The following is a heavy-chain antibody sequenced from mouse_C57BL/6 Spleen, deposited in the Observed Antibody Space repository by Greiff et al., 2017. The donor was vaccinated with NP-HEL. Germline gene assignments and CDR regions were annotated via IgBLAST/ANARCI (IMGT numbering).Heavy chain of an antibody. CDR2: INPNNGGT. D-gene: IGHD2-4*01. CDR3: ARCYDYDGWDY. J-gene: IGHJ2*01. Sequence: EVQLQQSGPELVKPGASVKISCKASGYTFTDYYMNWVKQSHGKSLEWIGDINPNNGGTSYNQKFKGKATLTVDKSSSTAYMELRSLTSEDSAVYYCARCYDYDGWDYWGQGTTLTVSS. V-gene: IGHV1-26*01. CDR1: GYTFTDYY.